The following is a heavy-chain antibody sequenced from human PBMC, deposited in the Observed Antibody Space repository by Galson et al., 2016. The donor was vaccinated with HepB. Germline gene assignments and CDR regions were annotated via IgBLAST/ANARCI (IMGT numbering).Heavy chain of an antibody. V-gene: IGHV3-23*01. Sequence: SLRLSCAASGFTLRNYAMGWVRQAPGKGLEWVAGSSASGGRTYYADSVKGRFTISRDSSKNTLYLQMNSLRAEDTAVYYCAKDRGLHHWFFDLWGRGTPVTVSS. CDR3: AKDRGLHHWFFDL. D-gene: IGHD2-15*01. CDR1: GFTLRNYA. CDR2: SSASGGRT. J-gene: IGHJ2*01.